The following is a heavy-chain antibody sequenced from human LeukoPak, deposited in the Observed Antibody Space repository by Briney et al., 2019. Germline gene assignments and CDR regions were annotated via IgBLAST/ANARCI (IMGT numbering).Heavy chain of an antibody. CDR3: ARDSDSYGPDFDY. D-gene: IGHD5-18*01. CDR2: IYTSGST. J-gene: IGHJ4*02. Sequence: SETLSLTCTVSGGSISRYYWSWSRQPAGKGLEWIGRIYTSGSTNYNPSLKSRVSMSVDTSKNLFSLKLSSVTAEDTAIYYCARDSDSYGPDFDYWGQGTLVTVSS. V-gene: IGHV4-4*07. CDR1: GGSISRYY.